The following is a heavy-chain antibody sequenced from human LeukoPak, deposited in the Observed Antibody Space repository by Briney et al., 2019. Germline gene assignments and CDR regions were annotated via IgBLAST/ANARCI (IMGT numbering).Heavy chain of an antibody. Sequence: GASVKVSCKASGGTFSSYAISWVRQAPGQGLEWMGGIIPIFGTANYAQKFQGRVTITADESTSTAYMELSSLRSEDTAVYYCARAPSSIAARLNWFDPWGQGTLVTVSS. J-gene: IGHJ5*02. CDR1: GGTFSSYA. V-gene: IGHV1-69*13. D-gene: IGHD6-6*01. CDR3: ARAPSSIAARLNWFDP. CDR2: IIPIFGTA.